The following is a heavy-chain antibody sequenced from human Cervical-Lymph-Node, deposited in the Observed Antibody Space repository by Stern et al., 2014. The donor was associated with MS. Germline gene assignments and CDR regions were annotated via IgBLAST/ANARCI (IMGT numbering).Heavy chain of an antibody. CDR1: GFTFSTYG. V-gene: IGHV3-33*01. J-gene: IGHJ4*02. D-gene: IGHD3-22*01. CDR2: IWYDGNNK. CDR3: AGAYDSSGYYDY. Sequence: VHLVESGGGVVQPGRSLRLSCEASGFTFSTYGMHWVRQAPGKGLEWVAVIWYDGNNKYYADSVKGRFTVSRDNSKNTLYLQMNSLSAEDTAVYYCAGAYDSSGYYDYWGLGTLVTVSS.